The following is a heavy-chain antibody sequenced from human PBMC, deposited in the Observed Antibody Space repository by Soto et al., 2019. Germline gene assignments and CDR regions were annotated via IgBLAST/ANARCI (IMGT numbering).Heavy chain of an antibody. V-gene: IGHV3-21*01. D-gene: IGHD2-15*01. CDR2: ISSSSSYI. CDR1: GFTFSSYS. CDR3: ARDNAVVVAATGAFDI. Sequence: GGSLRLSCAASGFTFSSYSMNWVRQAPGKGLEWVSSISSSSSYIYYADSVKGRFTISRDNAKNSLYLQMNSLRAEDTAVYYCARDNAVVVAATGAFDIWGQGTMVTVSS. J-gene: IGHJ3*02.